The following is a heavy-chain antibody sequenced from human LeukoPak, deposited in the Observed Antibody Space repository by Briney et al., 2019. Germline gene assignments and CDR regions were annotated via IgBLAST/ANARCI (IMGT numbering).Heavy chain of an antibody. Sequence: SETLSLTCTISGDSISSYYWSWIRQPPGKGLEWIAYIHHSGSTDYNPSLKSRVTISIDTSNNQFSLKLSSVTAAGTAVYYCARDQGTWWFDPWGQGTLVTVSS. J-gene: IGHJ5*02. CDR3: ARDQGTWWFDP. V-gene: IGHV4-59*01. CDR2: IHHSGST. D-gene: IGHD1-1*01. CDR1: GDSISSYY.